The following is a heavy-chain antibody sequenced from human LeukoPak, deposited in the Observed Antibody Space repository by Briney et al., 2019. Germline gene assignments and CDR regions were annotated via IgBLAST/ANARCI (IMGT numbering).Heavy chain of an antibody. J-gene: IGHJ5*02. CDR3: ARGSSGFYYSWFDP. CDR1: GFTFSSYE. Sequence: GGSLRLSCAASGFTFSSYEMNWVRQAPGKGLEWVSYISSSSSTIYYADSVKGRFTISRDNAKNSLYLQMNSLRAEDTAVYYCARGSSGFYYSWFDPWGQGTLVTVSS. CDR2: ISSSSSTI. V-gene: IGHV3-48*01. D-gene: IGHD3-22*01.